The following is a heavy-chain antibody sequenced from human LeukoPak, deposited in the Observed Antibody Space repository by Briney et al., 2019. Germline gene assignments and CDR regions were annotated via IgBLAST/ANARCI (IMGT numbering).Heavy chain of an antibody. CDR3: TRSTSDSSSSRFDY. D-gene: IGHD3-22*01. CDR1: GFTFSGSA. Sequence: EGSLRLSCAVSGFTFSGSAMHWVRQASGKGLEWVGRIRSKANGYATAYAASVKGKFTISRDDSKNTAYLQMNSLKAEDTAVYYCTRSTSDSSSSRFDYWGQGALVTVSS. CDR2: IRSKANGYAT. V-gene: IGHV3-73*01. J-gene: IGHJ4*02.